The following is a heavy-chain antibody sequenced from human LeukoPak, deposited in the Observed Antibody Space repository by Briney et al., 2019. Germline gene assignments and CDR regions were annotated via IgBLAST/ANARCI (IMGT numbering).Heavy chain of an antibody. D-gene: IGHD3-10*01. Sequence: GGSLRLSCAASGFTFSSYGVHWVRQAPGKGLEWVAVISYDGSNKYYADSVKGRFTISRDNSKNTLYLQMNSLRAEDTAVYYCAKDSYGSGSYSWAYYYYGMDVWGQGTTVTVSS. CDR2: ISYDGSNK. CDR3: AKDSYGSGSYSWAYYYYGMDV. J-gene: IGHJ6*02. V-gene: IGHV3-30*18. CDR1: GFTFSSYG.